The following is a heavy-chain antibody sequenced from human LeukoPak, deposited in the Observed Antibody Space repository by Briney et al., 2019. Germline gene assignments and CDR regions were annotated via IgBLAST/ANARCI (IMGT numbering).Heavy chain of an antibody. D-gene: IGHD6-13*01. Sequence: ASVKVSCKASGYTFTSYGISWVRQAPGQGLEWMGWMNPNSGNTGYAQKFQGRVTITRNTSISTAYMELSSLRSEDTAVYYCARAYHLAAVGYYYYYYMDVWGKGTTVTVSS. V-gene: IGHV1-8*03. CDR3: ARAYHLAAVGYYYYYYMDV. CDR2: MNPNSGNT. J-gene: IGHJ6*03. CDR1: GYTFTSYG.